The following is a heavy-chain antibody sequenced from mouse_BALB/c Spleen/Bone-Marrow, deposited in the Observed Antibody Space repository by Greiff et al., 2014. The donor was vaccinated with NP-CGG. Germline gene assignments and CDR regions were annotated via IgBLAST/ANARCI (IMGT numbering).Heavy chain of an antibody. CDR1: GFNIKDTY. CDR3: APYYCGSSQFAY. Sequence: EVQLQQSGAELVKPGASLKLSCTASGFNIKDTYMHWVKQRPEQGLEWIGRIDPANGNTKYAPNVKGQSTITADNPSNTAYLQLSSRTCEDTAVYYCAPYYCGSSQFAYWGQGTLVTVSA. J-gene: IGHJ3*01. CDR2: IDPANGNT. V-gene: IGHV14-3*02. D-gene: IGHD1-1*01.